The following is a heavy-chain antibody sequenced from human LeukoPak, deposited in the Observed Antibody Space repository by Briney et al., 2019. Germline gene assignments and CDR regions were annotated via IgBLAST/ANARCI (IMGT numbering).Heavy chain of an antibody. V-gene: IGHV3-9*01. D-gene: IGHD3-3*02. J-gene: IGHJ4*02. Sequence: PGGSLRLSCAASGFTFDDYAMHWVRHAPGKGLEWVSGIRWNSGSIGYADSVKGRFTISRDNAKNSLYLQMNSLRAEDTALYYCAKGIKGLKFDYWGRGTLVTVSS. CDR1: GFTFDDYA. CDR2: IRWNSGSI. CDR3: AKGIKGLKFDY.